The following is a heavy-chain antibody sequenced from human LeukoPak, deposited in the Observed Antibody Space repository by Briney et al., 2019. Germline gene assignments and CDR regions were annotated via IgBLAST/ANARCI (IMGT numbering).Heavy chain of an antibody. CDR2: IYYSGST. CDR1: GGSISSYY. CDR3: ARQPVSSWYKGLDY. V-gene: IGHV4-59*08. J-gene: IGHJ4*02. D-gene: IGHD6-13*01. Sequence: SETLSLTCTVSGGSISSYYWSWIRQPPGKGLEWIGYIYYSGSTYYNPSLKSRVTISVDTSKNQFSLKLSSVTAADTAVYYCARQPVSSWYKGLDYWGQGTLVTVSS.